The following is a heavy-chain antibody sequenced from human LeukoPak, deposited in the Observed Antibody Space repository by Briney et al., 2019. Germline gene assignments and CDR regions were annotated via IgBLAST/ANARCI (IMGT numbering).Heavy chain of an antibody. CDR3: ARAHYDTSGCLDY. CDR1: GSAFSSYS. J-gene: IGHJ4*02. CDR2: ISSSSSYI. V-gene: IGHV3-21*01. D-gene: IGHD3-22*01. Sequence: GGSLRLSCAASGSAFSSYSMNWVRQAPGKGLEWVSSISSSSSYIYYADSVKGRFTISRDNAKNSLYLQMNSLRAEDTAVYYCARAHYDTSGCLDYWGQGTLVTVSS.